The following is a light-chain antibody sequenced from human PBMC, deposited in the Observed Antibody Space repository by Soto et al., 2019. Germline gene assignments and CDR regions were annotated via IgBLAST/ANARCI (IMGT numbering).Light chain of an antibody. V-gene: IGLV2-8*01. CDR1: RSDIGNNDY. CDR3: CSYAGSHNWV. Sequence: QSVLTQPPSASGSPGQSVTISCAGTRSDIGNNDYVSWYQQHPGKAPKLMIYEVNKRPSGVPDRFSGFKSGNTASLTVSGLQTEDEADYFCCSYAGSHNWVFGGGTKLTVL. CDR2: EVN. J-gene: IGLJ2*01.